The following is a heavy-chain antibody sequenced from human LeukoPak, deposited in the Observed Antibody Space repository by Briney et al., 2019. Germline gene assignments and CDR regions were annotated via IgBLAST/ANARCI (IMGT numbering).Heavy chain of an antibody. CDR1: GFTVSSNY. V-gene: IGHV3-53*01. CDR2: IYSSGST. CDR3: ARDSSRWSSEYFQN. Sequence: GGSLRLSCAASGFTVSSNYMSWVRQAPGKGPEWVSLIYSSGSTYYTNSVKGRFTISRDNSQNTLYLQMNSLSAEDTAVYYCARDSSRWSSEYFQNWGQGTLVTVSS. D-gene: IGHD6-13*01. J-gene: IGHJ1*01.